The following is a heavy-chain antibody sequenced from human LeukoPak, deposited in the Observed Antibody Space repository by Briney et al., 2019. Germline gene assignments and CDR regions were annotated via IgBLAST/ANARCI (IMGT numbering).Heavy chain of an antibody. V-gene: IGHV3-48*04. CDR1: GFTFSSYS. CDR2: ISSASGSI. D-gene: IGHD2-2*01. J-gene: IGHJ4*02. CDR3: ARLPAYCSSTSCYYDY. Sequence: GGSLRLSCAASGFTFSSYSMNWVRQAPGKGLEWVSYISSASGSIYYADSVKGRFTISRDNAKNSLFLQMNSLRAGDTAVYYCARLPAYCSSTSCYYDYWGQGTLVTVSS.